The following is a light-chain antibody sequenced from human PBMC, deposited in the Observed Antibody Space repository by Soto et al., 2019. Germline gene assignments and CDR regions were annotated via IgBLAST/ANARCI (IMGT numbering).Light chain of an antibody. CDR2: DVS. V-gene: IGLV2-14*03. Sequence: QSALTQPASVSGSPGQSITISCTGTSSDIGGHNYVSWYQQHPDKAPKLMIYDVSNRPSGISNRFSGSKSGNTASLTISGLQAEDEADYYCSSYTSSSTRXFGTGXKLTVL. CDR3: SSYTSSSTRX. CDR1: SSDIGGHNY. J-gene: IGLJ1*01.